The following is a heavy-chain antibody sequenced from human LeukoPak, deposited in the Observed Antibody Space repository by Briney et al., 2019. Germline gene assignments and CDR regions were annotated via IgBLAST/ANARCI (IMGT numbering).Heavy chain of an antibody. CDR1: GGSISSSSYC. J-gene: IGHJ5*02. V-gene: IGHV4-39*01. Sequence: SETLSLTCTVSGGSISSSSYCWGWIRPPPRNGLEWVGSIYFTGSTYYNPPLKSRFTIPVDTSNNQFSLKLSSVTAADTAVYYCARRNWNYENWFDPWGQGTLVTVSS. CDR2: IYFTGST. CDR3: ARRNWNYENWFDP. D-gene: IGHD1-7*01.